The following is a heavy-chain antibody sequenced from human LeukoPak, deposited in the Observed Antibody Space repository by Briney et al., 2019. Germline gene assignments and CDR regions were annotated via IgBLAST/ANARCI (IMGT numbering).Heavy chain of an antibody. CDR1: GYTFINYG. Sequence: ASVKVSCKASGYTFINYGLSWVRQSPGQGLEWVAWINPKNGYTHYAQKFQGRVTLTSDTTMSTAYMDLRSLRSDDTAVYYCARDYGPDLGHWGQGTLVTVSS. J-gene: IGHJ4*02. CDR3: ARDYGPDLGH. D-gene: IGHD3-16*01. V-gene: IGHV1-18*01. CDR2: INPKNGYT.